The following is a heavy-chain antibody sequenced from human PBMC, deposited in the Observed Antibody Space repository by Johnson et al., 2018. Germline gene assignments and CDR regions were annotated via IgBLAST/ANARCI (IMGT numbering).Heavy chain of an antibody. CDR3: ARDRDCTSTNCLGMDV. Sequence: QVQLVQSGGGVVQPGRSLRLSCAASGFTFSSYVMRWVRQAPGKGLECVAVISYDGSNKYYVDSVMGRFTISRANSKNTLFLRWKSLRAEDTAVYYCARDRDCTSTNCLGMDVWGQGTTVSVSS. V-gene: IGHV3-30-3*01. CDR1: GFTFSSYV. D-gene: IGHD2-2*01. J-gene: IGHJ6*02. CDR2: ISYDGSNK.